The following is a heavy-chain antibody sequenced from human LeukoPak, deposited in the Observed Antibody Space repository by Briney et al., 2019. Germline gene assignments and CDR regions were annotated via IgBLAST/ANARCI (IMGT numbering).Heavy chain of an antibody. Sequence: SETLSLTCTVSGGSIGSSSYYWGWIRQPPGKGLEWIGSIYYSGSTYYNPSLKSRVTISVDTSKNQFSLKLSSVTAADTAVYYCARSYYDSSGYYDPTHNDYWGQGTLVTVSS. CDR2: IYYSGST. D-gene: IGHD3-22*01. V-gene: IGHV4-39*01. CDR1: GGSIGSSSYY. J-gene: IGHJ4*02. CDR3: ARSYYDSSGYYDPTHNDY.